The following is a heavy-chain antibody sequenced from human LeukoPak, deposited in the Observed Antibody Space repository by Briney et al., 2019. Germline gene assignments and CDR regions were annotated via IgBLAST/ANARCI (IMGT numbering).Heavy chain of an antibody. CDR1: GYTFTTYG. Sequence: SVKVSCKASGYTFTTYGISWVRQAPGQGLEWMGGIIPIFGTANYAQKFQGRVTITADESTSTAYMELSSLRSEDTAVYYCATSTYYYDSSGYYYGDYYWYFDLWGRGTLVTVSS. CDR3: ATSTYYYDSSGYYYGDYYWYFDL. V-gene: IGHV1-69*13. D-gene: IGHD3-22*01. CDR2: IIPIFGTA. J-gene: IGHJ2*01.